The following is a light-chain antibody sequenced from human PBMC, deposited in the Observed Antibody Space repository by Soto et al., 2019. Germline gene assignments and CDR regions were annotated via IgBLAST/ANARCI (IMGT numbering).Light chain of an antibody. J-gene: IGLJ2*01. V-gene: IGLV2-8*01. CDR3: CSYAASNNLGV. CDR2: EVS. CDR1: SSDVGGYNY. Sequence: QSVLTQPPSASGSPGQSVTISCTGTSSDVGGYNYVSWYQQHPGKAPKLMIYEVSKRPSGVPDRFSGSKSGNTASLTVSGGQAEDEAAYYCCSYAASNNLGVFGGGTKLTVL.